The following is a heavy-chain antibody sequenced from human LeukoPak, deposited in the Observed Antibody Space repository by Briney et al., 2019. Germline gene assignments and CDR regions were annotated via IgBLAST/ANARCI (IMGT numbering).Heavy chain of an antibody. J-gene: IGHJ5*02. D-gene: IGHD2-15*01. CDR3: ARRGRYCSGGSCFIGLFDP. Sequence: SETLSLTCTVSGDSISSSSYYWGWIRQPPGKGLGWIGSIYYIGSTYYNPSLKSRVTISVDTSKNQFSLKLSSVTAADTAVYYCARRGRYCSGGSCFIGLFDPWGQGTLVTVSS. V-gene: IGHV4-39*01. CDR1: GDSISSSSYY. CDR2: IYYIGST.